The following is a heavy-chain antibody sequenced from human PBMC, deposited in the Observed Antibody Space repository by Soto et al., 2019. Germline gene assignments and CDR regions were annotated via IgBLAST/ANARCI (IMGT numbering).Heavy chain of an antibody. CDR3: ARDSRQLVPIFDY. Sequence: PGGSLRLSCAASGFTFSSYSMNWVRQAPGKGLEWVSSISSSSSYIYYAESVKGRFTISRDNAKNSLYLQMNSLRAEDKAVYYCARDSRQLVPIFDYWGQGTLVTVSS. D-gene: IGHD6-6*01. J-gene: IGHJ4*02. CDR2: ISSSSSYI. CDR1: GFTFSSYS. V-gene: IGHV3-21*01.